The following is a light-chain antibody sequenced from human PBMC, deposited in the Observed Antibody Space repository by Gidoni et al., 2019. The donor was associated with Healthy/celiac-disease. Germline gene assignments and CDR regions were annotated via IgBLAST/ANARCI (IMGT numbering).Light chain of an antibody. J-gene: IGKJ1*01. Sequence: EIVMTQSPATLSVSPGERATLSCRASQSVSSNLAWYQQKPGQAPRLLIYGASTRPTGIPARFSGSGSGTEFTLTISSLQSEDFAVYYCQQYNNWLWTFGQXTKVEIK. CDR3: QQYNNWLWT. V-gene: IGKV3-15*01. CDR2: GAS. CDR1: QSVSSN.